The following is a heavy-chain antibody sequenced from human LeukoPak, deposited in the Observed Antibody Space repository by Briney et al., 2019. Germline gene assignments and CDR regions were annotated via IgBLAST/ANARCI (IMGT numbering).Heavy chain of an antibody. CDR3: ARDCGTATLPDY. CDR2: IYHSGST. V-gene: IGHV4-38-2*02. D-gene: IGHD1-1*01. J-gene: IGHJ4*02. CDR1: GYSISSGYY. Sequence: PSETLSLTCTVSGYSISSGYYWGWIRQPPGKGLEWIGIIYHSGSTYFNPSLKSRVTMSVDTSKNQFSLKLSSVTAADTAVYYCARDCGTATLPDYWGQGTLVTVSS.